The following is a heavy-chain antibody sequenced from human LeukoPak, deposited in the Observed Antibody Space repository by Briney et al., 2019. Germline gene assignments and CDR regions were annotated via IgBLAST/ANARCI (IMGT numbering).Heavy chain of an antibody. CDR3: ARGGDPVYFDD. CDR2: IYSGGSS. D-gene: IGHD3-10*01. Sequence: GGSLGLSCAASGFSFNTYTMRWVRQAPGKGLEWVSVIYSGGSSFYADSVKGRFSISRDKSKNTIFLQMNSLRAEDMAVYYCARGGDPVYFDDWGQGTLVTVSS. V-gene: IGHV3-66*01. CDR1: GFSFNTYT. J-gene: IGHJ4*02.